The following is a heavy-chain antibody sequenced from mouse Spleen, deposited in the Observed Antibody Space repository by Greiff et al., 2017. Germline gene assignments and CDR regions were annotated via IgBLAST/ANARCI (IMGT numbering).Heavy chain of an antibody. D-gene: IGHD2-14*01. CDR3: ARDYRYYCYFDV. V-gene: IGHV1-7*01. J-gene: IGHJ1*01. Sequence: QVQLQQSGAELAKPGASVKLSCKASGSTFTSYWMHWVKQRPGQGLEWIGYINPSSGYTKYNQKFKDKATLTAYKSSSTSYMQLSSLTYEDSAVYYCARDYRYYCYFDVWGAGTTVTVSS. CDR1: GSTFTSYW. CDR2: INPSSGYT.